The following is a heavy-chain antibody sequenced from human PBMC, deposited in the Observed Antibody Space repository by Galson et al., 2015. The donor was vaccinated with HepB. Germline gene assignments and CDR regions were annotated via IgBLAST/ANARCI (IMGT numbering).Heavy chain of an antibody. CDR1: GGTFSSYG. D-gene: IGHD1-26*01. CDR2: IIPILGIA. CDR3: ARDPGPPELVGATKGYFDY. V-gene: IGHV1-69*04. Sequence: SVKVSCKASGGTFSSYGISWVRQAPGQGLEWMGRIIPILGIANYGQKFQGRVTITADKSTSTAYMELSSLRSEDTAMYYCARDPGPPELVGATKGYFDYWGQGNLVTVSS. J-gene: IGHJ4*02.